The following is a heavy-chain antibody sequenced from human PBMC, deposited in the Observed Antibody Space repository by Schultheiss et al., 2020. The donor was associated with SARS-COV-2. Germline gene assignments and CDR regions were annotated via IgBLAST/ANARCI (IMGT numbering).Heavy chain of an antibody. J-gene: IGHJ4*02. CDR2: ISAYNGDT. V-gene: IGHV1-18*01. CDR1: GGTFSSYA. D-gene: IGHD6-19*01. CDR3: ARGESRYSSGWYLY. Sequence: ASVKVSCKASGGTFSSYAISWVRQAPGQGLEWMGWISAYNGDTNYEEKVQGRVTMTTDTSTSTAYMELRSLRSDDTAVYYCARGESRYSSGWYLYWGQGTLVTVSS.